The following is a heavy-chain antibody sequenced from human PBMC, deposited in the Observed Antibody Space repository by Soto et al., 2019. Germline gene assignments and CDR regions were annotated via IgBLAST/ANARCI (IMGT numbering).Heavy chain of an antibody. Sequence: GGSLRLSCAASEFTVSNYYMTWVRQAPGKGLEWVSFIYAGGNTNSADSVKGRFTVSRDNSKNTLYLQMNSLRAEDTAIYYCARGYDSSGYLPAYWGQGTLVTVSS. J-gene: IGHJ4*02. D-gene: IGHD3-22*01. V-gene: IGHV3-53*01. CDR3: ARGYDSSGYLPAY. CDR2: IYAGGNT. CDR1: EFTVSNYY.